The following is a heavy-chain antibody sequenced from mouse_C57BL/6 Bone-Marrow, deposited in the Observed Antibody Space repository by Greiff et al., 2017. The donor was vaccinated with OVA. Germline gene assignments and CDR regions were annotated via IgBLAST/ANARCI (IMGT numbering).Heavy chain of an antibody. V-gene: IGHV5-6*01. CDR1: GFTFSSYG. D-gene: IGHD2-5*01. J-gene: IGHJ4*01. Sequence: EVQLQESGGDLVKPGGSLKLSCAASGFTFSSYGMSWVRQTPDKRLEWVATISSGGSYTYYPDSVKGRFTISRDNAKNTLYLQMSSLKSEDTAMYYCARHSNVGGYAMDYWGQGTSVTVSS. CDR2: ISSGGSYT. CDR3: ARHSNVGGYAMDY.